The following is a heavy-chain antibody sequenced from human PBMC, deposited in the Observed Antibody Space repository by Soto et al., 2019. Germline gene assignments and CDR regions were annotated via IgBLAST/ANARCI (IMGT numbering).Heavy chain of an antibody. J-gene: IGHJ4*02. D-gene: IGHD3-3*01. V-gene: IGHV3-30*18. CDR2: ISYDGSNK. Sequence: QSGGSLRLSCAASGFTFSSYGMHWVRQAPGKGLEWVAVISYDGSNKYYADSVKGRFTISRDNSKNTLYLQMNSLRAEDTAVYYCAKTLEWLSLDYWGQGTLVTVSS. CDR3: AKTLEWLSLDY. CDR1: GFTFSSYG.